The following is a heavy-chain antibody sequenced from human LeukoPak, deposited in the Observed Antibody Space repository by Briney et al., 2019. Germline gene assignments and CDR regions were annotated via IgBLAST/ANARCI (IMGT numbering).Heavy chain of an antibody. Sequence: SSPYLSCKASRVTFRSYAISWVRQAPGHRLECLGGIIPIFGTANSAQTLQGRVTITEDESTSTAYMELSSLRSEDTAVYYCARARGSGSWRYYYYGMDVWGQGTTVTVSS. J-gene: IGHJ6*02. D-gene: IGHD3-10*01. CDR3: ARARGSGSWRYYYYGMDV. V-gene: IGHV1-69*01. CDR2: IIPIFGTA. CDR1: RVTFRSYA.